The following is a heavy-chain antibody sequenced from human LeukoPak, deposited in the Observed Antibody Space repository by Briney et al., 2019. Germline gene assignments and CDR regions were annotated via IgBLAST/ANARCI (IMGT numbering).Heavy chain of an antibody. D-gene: IGHD6-19*01. V-gene: IGHV3-48*01. Sequence: PGGSLRLSCAASGFTFSSYSMNWVRQAPGKGLEWVSYIISSSSTIYYADSVKGRFTISRDNAKKSLYLQMNSLRAEDTAVYYCAKWNRPPHSSGWYRNFDYWGQGTLVTVSS. CDR1: GFTFSSYS. J-gene: IGHJ4*02. CDR3: AKWNRPPHSSGWYRNFDY. CDR2: IISSSSTI.